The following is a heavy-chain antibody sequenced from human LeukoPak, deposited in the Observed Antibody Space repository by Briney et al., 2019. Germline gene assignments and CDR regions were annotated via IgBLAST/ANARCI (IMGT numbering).Heavy chain of an antibody. J-gene: IGHJ4*02. CDR3: ARDHCSSTSCYFVSDY. Sequence: PGGSLRLSCAASGFTFSSYAMSWVRQAPGKGLEWVSAISGSGGSTYYADSMKGRFTISRDNSKNTLYLQMNSLRAEDTAVYYCARDHCSSTSCYFVSDYWGQGTLVTVSS. CDR1: GFTFSSYA. D-gene: IGHD2-2*01. CDR2: ISGSGGST. V-gene: IGHV3-23*01.